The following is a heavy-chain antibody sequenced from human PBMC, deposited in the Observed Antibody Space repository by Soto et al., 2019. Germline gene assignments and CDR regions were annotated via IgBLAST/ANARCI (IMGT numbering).Heavy chain of an antibody. Sequence: QEKLVQSGAEVKKPGASVKVSCKASGYTFTSYDINWVLQVTGQGLAWLGWMDPNRGDTGYAQKFQGRVTMPRNTSIRTFYMELSRLRSEDTAVYSCARCPDFVSNCHGYWYFDLWCRGTLFTVSS. CDR2: MDPNRGDT. D-gene: IGHD3-16*02. V-gene: IGHV1-8*01. J-gene: IGHJ2*01. CDR1: GYTFTSYD. CDR3: ARCPDFVSNCHGYWYFDL.